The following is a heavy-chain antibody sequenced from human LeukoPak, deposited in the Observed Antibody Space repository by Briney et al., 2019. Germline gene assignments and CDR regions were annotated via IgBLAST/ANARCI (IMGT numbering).Heavy chain of an antibody. CDR2: INPNSGGT. V-gene: IGHV1-2*02. Sequence: GASVKVSCKASGYTFTGYYMHWVRQAPGQGLEWMGWINPNSGGTNYAQKFQGRVTMTRDTSISTAYMELSRLRSDDTAVYYCARGLQTYYYGSGTAREVDPWGQGTLVTVSS. CDR3: ARGLQTYYYGSGTAREVDP. D-gene: IGHD3-10*01. J-gene: IGHJ5*02. CDR1: GYTFTGYY.